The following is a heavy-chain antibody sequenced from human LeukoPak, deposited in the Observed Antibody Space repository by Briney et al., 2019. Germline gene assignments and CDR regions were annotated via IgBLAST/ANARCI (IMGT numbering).Heavy chain of an antibody. V-gene: IGHV4-39*01. J-gene: IGHJ6*03. Sequence: SETLSLTCTVSGGSISSSSYYWGWIRQPPGKGLEWIGSIYYSGSTYYNPSLKSRVTISVDTSKNQFSLKLSSVTAADTAAYYCADYDFWSGRPMDVWGKGTTVTVSS. CDR2: IYYSGST. CDR1: GGSISSSSYY. D-gene: IGHD3-3*01. CDR3: ADYDFWSGRPMDV.